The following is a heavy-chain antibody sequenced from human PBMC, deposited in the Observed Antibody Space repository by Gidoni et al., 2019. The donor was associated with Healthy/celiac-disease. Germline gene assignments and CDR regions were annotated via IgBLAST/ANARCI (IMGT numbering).Heavy chain of an antibody. CDR3: ARENVLLWFGELSSFYYGMDV. V-gene: IGHV4-4*07. CDR1: GGSISSSY. CDR2: IYTSGST. D-gene: IGHD3-10*01. J-gene: IGHJ6*02. Sequence: QVQLQESGPGLVKPSETLSLTCTVSGGSISSSYWRWIRQPAGKGLEWIGRIYTSGSTNYNPSLKSRVTMSVDTSKNQFSLKLSSVTAADTAVYYCARENVLLWFGELSSFYYGMDVWGQGTTVTVSS.